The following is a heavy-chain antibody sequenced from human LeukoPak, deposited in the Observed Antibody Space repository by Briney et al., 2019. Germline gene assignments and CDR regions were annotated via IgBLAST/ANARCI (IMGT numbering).Heavy chain of an antibody. J-gene: IGHJ6*03. V-gene: IGHV3-30*02. CDR2: IRYDGSNK. D-gene: IGHD3-10*01. CDR3: ARVVWVRGVGPSLLYYYYYYMDV. Sequence: GGSLRLSCAASGFTFSSYGMHRVRQAPGKGLEWVAFIRYDGSNKYYADSVKGRFTISRDNSKNTLYLQMNSLRAEDTAVYYCARVVWVRGVGPSLLYYYYYYMDVWGKGTTVTISS. CDR1: GFTFSSYG.